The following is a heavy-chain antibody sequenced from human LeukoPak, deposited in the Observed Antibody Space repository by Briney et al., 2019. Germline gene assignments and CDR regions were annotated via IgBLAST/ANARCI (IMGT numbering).Heavy chain of an antibody. V-gene: IGHV4-4*02. D-gene: IGHD3-10*01. Sequence: SGTLSLTCAVSGGSISSSNWWSWVRQPPGKGLEWIGEIYHSGSTNYNPSLKSRVTISVDKSKNQFSLKLSSVTAPDTAVYSCARLTPFLTMVRGVTPDYFACWGQGTLVTVSS. CDR3: ARLTPFLTMVRGVTPDYFAC. J-gene: IGHJ4*02. CDR2: IYHSGST. CDR1: GGSISSSNW.